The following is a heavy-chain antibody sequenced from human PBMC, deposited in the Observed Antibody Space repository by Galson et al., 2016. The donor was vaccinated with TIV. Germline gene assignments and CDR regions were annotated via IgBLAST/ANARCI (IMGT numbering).Heavy chain of an antibody. CDR2: IYYRGGT. J-gene: IGHJ3*02. CDR3: ATPTTVTNDAFSI. Sequence: SLTCTVSGGSINNGGYYWSWIRQPPGKGLEWIGYIYYRGGTKYNPSLKSRLTISLDTSKNQFSLQLSSVTAADTAVYFCATPTTVTNDAFSIWGQGTLVTVSS. V-gene: IGHV4-30-4*01. CDR1: GGSINNGGYY. D-gene: IGHD4-17*01.